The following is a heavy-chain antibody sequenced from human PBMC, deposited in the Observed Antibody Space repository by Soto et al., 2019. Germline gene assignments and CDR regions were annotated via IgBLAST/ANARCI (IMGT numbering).Heavy chain of an antibody. CDR2: INPNSGGT. D-gene: IGHD4-17*01. Sequence: QVQLVQSGAEVKKPGASVKVSCKASGYTFTGYYMHWVRQAPGQGLEWMGWINPNSGGTNYAQKSQGRVTMTRDTSISTAYMELSRLRSDDTAVYYCASFTVYGMDVWGQGTTVTVSS. CDR3: ASFTVYGMDV. V-gene: IGHV1-2*02. CDR1: GYTFTGYY. J-gene: IGHJ6*02.